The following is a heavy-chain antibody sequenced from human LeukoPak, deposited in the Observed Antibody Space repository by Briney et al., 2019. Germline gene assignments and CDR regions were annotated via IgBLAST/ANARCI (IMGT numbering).Heavy chain of an antibody. CDR3: AGVYSGSYWYFDL. J-gene: IGHJ2*01. CDR2: MNPNSGNT. Sequence: ASVKVSCKASGYTFTSYDINWVRQATGQGLEWMGWMNPNSGNTGYAQKFQGRVTITRNTSISTAYMELSSLRSEDTAVYYCAGVYSGSYWYFDLWGRGTLVTVSS. D-gene: IGHD1-26*01. CDR1: GYTFTSYD. V-gene: IGHV1-8*03.